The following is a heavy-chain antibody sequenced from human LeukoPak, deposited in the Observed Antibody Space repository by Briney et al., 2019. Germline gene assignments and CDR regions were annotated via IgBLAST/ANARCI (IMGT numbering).Heavy chain of an antibody. J-gene: IGHJ4*02. V-gene: IGHV3-30*04. D-gene: IGHD4-17*01. CDR1: GFTFSSYA. Sequence: PGGSLRLSCAASGFTFSSYAMHWVRQATGKGLEWVAVISYDGSNKYYADSVKGRFTISRDNSKNTLYLQMNSLRAEDTAVYYCARWDSTVSSDYWGQGTLVTVSS. CDR3: ARWDSTVSSDY. CDR2: ISYDGSNK.